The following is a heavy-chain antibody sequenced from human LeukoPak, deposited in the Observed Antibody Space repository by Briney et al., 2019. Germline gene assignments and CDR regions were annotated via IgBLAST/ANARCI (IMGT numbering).Heavy chain of an antibody. CDR1: GGSISSGSYY. V-gene: IGHV4-61*02. CDR2: IYTSGST. D-gene: IGHD6-19*01. J-gene: IGHJ5*02. CDR3: ASQQWLGTTGWFDP. Sequence: PSETLSLTCTVSGGSISSGSYYWRWIRQPAGKGLEWIGRIYTSGSTNYNPSLKSRVTISVDTSKNQFSLKLSSVTAADTAVYYCASQQWLGTTGWFDPWGQGTLVTVSS.